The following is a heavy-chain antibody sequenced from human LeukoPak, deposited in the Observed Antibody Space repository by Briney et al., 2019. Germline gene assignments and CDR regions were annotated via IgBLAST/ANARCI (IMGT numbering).Heavy chain of an antibody. CDR1: GFAFNTYA. Sequence: GGSLRLSCAAPGFAFNTYAMHWVRQAPGQGLEWVALIWHDGSHKFYSNSVRGQFTISRDNSKNTVSLQMNNLRPEDTAVYYCAREIFGSGSYADFWGQGTLVTVSS. D-gene: IGHD3-10*01. CDR3: AREIFGSGSYADF. V-gene: IGHV3-33*01. J-gene: IGHJ4*02. CDR2: IWHDGSHK.